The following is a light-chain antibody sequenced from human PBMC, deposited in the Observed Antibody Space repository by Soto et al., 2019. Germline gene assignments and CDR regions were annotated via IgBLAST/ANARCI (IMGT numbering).Light chain of an antibody. V-gene: IGKV1-39*01. CDR1: QSISSY. Sequence: DIQMTQSPSSLSASLGDRVTITCGASQSISSYLNWYQQKPGKAPKLLIYAASSLQSGVPSRFSGSGSGTDFTLTISSLQTEDFATYYCQQSYSTPQTFGQGTKVDIK. CDR3: QQSYSTPQT. CDR2: AAS. J-gene: IGKJ1*01.